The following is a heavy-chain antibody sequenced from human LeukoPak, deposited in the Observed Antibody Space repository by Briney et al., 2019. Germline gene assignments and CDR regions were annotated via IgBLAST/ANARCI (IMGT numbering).Heavy chain of an antibody. CDR1: GGSFSHYY. CDR2: INDSGTI. CDR3: ARRWNYGRNYYIDV. V-gene: IGHV4-34*01. Sequence: SETLSLTCAVYGGSFSHYYWSWIRQSPGMGLEWIGEINDSGTINYNPSLMSRDTISVDKSKSQFSLKLTSATAADTAVYYCARRWNYGRNYYIDVWGKGATVSVSS. J-gene: IGHJ6*03. D-gene: IGHD1-7*01.